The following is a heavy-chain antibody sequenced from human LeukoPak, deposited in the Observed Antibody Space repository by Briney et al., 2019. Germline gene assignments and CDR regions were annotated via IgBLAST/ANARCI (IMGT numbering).Heavy chain of an antibody. CDR2: IKQDGSEK. CDR3: ARVAPIDYYDSSGYFGPSNWFDP. V-gene: IGHV3-7*01. CDR1: GFTFSSYW. Sequence: GRSLRLSCAASGFTFSSYWMSWVRQAPGKGLEWVANIKQDGSEKYYVDSVKGRFTISRDNAKNSLYLQMNSLRAEDTAVYYCARVAPIDYYDSSGYFGPSNWFDPWAREPWSPSPQ. D-gene: IGHD3-22*01. J-gene: IGHJ5*02.